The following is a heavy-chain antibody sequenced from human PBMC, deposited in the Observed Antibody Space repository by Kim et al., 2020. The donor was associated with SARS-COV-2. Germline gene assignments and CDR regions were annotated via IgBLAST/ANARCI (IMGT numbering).Heavy chain of an antibody. Sequence: ADSVKGRFTISRDTAKNSLYLQMNSLRAEDTALYYCAKLTAYYYDSSGVDYWGQGTLVTVSS. V-gene: IGHV3-9*01. CDR3: AKLTAYYYDSSGVDY. D-gene: IGHD3-22*01. J-gene: IGHJ4*02.